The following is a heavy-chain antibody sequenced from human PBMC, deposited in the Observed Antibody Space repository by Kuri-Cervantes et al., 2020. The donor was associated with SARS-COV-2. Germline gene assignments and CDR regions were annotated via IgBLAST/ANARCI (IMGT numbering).Heavy chain of an antibody. J-gene: IGHJ6*02. CDR2: ISYDGNNE. D-gene: IGHD7-27*01. CDR3: ARSHAVGKTSYFALDV. Sequence: LSLTCAASGFTFSTYAITWVRRAPGKGLEWVAVISYDGNNEYHAESVRGRFTISRDNSKNSLYLQMNSLRAEDTAVYYCARSHAVGKTSYFALDVWGQGTTVTVSS. CDR1: GFTFSTYA. V-gene: IGHV3-30-3*01.